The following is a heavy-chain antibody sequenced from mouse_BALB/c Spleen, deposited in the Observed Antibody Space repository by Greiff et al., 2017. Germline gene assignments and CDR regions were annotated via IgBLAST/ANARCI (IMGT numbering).Heavy chain of an antibody. V-gene: IGHV1S137*01. J-gene: IGHJ4*01. CDR2: ISTYYGDA. D-gene: IGHD2-10*02. Sequence: QVQLQQSGAELVRPGVSVKISCKGSGYTFTDYAMHWVKQSHAKSLEWIGVISTYYGDASYNQKFKGKATMTVDKSSSTAYMELARLTSEDSAIYYCARRYGNYSYAMDYWGQGTSVTVSS. CDR3: ARRYGNYSYAMDY. CDR1: GYTFTDYA.